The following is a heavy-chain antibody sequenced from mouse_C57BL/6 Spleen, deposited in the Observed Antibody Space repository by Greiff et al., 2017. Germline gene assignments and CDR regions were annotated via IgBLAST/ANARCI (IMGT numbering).Heavy chain of an antibody. CDR2: IHPNSGST. V-gene: IGHV1-64*01. D-gene: IGHD1-1*01. CDR1: GYTFTSYW. Sequence: VQLQQSGAELVKPGASVKLSCKASGYTFTSYWMHWVKQRPGQGLEWIGMIHPNSGSTNYNEKFKSKATLTVDKSSSTAYMQLSSLTSEDSAVYYCARYPTVVAVDYWGQGTSVTVSS. CDR3: ARYPTVVAVDY. J-gene: IGHJ4*01.